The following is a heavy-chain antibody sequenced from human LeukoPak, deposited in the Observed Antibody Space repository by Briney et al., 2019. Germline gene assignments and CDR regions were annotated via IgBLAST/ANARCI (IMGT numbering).Heavy chain of an antibody. CDR3: AREVEYYYDSSGYYIGAFDI. V-gene: IGHV4-34*01. J-gene: IGHJ3*02. Sequence: SETLSLTCTVSGGSISGYYWSWIRQPPGKGLEWIGEINHSGSTNYNPSLKSRVTISVDTSKNQFSLKLSSVTAADTAVYYCAREVEYYYDSSGYYIGAFDIWGQGTMVTVSS. CDR2: INHSGST. D-gene: IGHD3-22*01. CDR1: GGSISGYY.